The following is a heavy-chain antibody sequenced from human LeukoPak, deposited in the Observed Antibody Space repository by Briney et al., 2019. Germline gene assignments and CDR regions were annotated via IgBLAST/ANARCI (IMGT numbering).Heavy chain of an antibody. CDR1: GFTFSGYG. V-gene: IGHV3-30*03. J-gene: IGHJ4*02. Sequence: GRSLRLSCAASGFTFSGYGMHWVRQAPGKGLEWVAVISHDLTYQAYADSVKGRFTISRDDSKNTLYVQMNSLRTEDTAFYYCARDVSNYFDYWGLGTLVTVSS. CDR2: ISHDLTYQ. D-gene: IGHD3-3*02. CDR3: ARDVSNYFDY.